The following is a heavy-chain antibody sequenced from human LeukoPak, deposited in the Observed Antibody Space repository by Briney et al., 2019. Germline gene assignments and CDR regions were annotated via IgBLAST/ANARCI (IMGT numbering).Heavy chain of an antibody. J-gene: IGHJ4*02. CDR1: GGSITRNNW. D-gene: IGHD4-17*01. CDR2: ILHTGST. CDR3: ARGYGDYSPFDY. V-gene: IGHV4-4*02. Sequence: SETLSLTCAVSGGSITRNNWWSWVRQPPGKGLEWIGEILHTGSTNYNPSLKSRVTISVDKSKNQFSLKLSSVTAADTAVYYCARGYGDYSPFDYWGQGTLVTVSS.